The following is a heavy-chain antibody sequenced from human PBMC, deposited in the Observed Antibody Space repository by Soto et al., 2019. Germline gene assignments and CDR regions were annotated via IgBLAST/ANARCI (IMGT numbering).Heavy chain of an antibody. Sequence: PGGSLRLSCAASGFTFSSYAMHWVRQAPGKGLEWVAVISYDGSNKYYADSVKGRFTISRDNSKNTLYLQMNSLRAEDTAVYYCARELWVRGAGALDYWGQGTMVTVS. CDR2: ISYDGSNK. V-gene: IGHV3-30-3*01. D-gene: IGHD3-10*01. CDR3: ARELWVRGAGALDY. J-gene: IGHJ4*02. CDR1: GFTFSSYA.